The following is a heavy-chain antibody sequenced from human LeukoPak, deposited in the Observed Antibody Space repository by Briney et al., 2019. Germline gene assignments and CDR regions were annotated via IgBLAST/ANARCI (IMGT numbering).Heavy chain of an antibody. D-gene: IGHD3-10*01. J-gene: IGHJ4*02. CDR2: INPNSGDT. Sequence: ASVKVSCKASGYTFTGYFMHWVRQAPGQGVEWMGWINPNSGDTNYAQKFQGRVTLTRDTSISTAYMELSSLRYDDTAVYYCASRGGSGKYDFDFWGQGTLVTVSS. CDR3: ASRGGSGKYDFDF. CDR1: GYTFTGYF. V-gene: IGHV1-2*02.